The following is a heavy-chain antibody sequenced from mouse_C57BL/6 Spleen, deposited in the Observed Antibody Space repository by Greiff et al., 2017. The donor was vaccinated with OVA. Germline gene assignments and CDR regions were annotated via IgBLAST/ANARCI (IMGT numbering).Heavy chain of an antibody. D-gene: IGHD2-4*01. CDR1: GFTFSSYA. CDR3: ARDSDYDYYVDY. CDR2: ISDGGSYT. Sequence: EVQLVESGGGLVKPGGSLKLSCAASGFTFSSYAMSWVRQTPEKRLEWVATISDGGSYTYYPDNVKGRFTISRDNTKNNLYLQMSHLKSEDTAMYYCARDSDYDYYVDYWGQGTTLTVSS. V-gene: IGHV5-4*01. J-gene: IGHJ2*01.